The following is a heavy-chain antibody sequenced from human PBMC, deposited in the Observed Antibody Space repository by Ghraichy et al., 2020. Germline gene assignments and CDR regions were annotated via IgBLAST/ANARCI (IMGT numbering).Heavy chain of an antibody. Sequence: ASVKVSCKASGYTFTGYYMHWVRQAPGQGLEWMGWINPNSGGTNYAQKFQGRVTMTRDTSISTAYMELSRLRSDDTAVYYCARVKMVWKRATVTTRNHDAFDIWGQGTMVTVSS. CDR3: ARVKMVWKRATVTTRNHDAFDI. D-gene: IGHD4-17*01. CDR2: INPNSGGT. V-gene: IGHV1-2*02. CDR1: GYTFTGYY. J-gene: IGHJ3*02.